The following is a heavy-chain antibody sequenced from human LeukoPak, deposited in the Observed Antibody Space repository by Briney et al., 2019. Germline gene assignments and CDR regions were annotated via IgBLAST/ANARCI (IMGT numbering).Heavy chain of an antibody. Sequence: PSETLSLTCTVSGGSISSSSYYWGWIRQPPGKGLEWIGSIYSGSTYYNPSLKSRVTISVDTSKNQFSLKLSSVTAADTAVYYCARVEWELLHFDYWGQGTLVTVSS. J-gene: IGHJ4*02. CDR2: IYSGST. CDR1: GGSISSSSYY. V-gene: IGHV4-39*02. D-gene: IGHD1-26*01. CDR3: ARVEWELLHFDY.